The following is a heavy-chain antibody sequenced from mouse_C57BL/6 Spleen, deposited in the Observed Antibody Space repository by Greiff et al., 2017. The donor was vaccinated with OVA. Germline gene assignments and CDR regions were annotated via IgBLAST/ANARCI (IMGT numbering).Heavy chain of an antibody. J-gene: IGHJ4*01. Sequence: VQLQESGAELVKPGASVKISCKASGYAFSSYWMNWVKQRPGKGLEWIGQIYPGDGDTNYNGKFKGKATLTADKSSSTAYMQLSSLTSEDSAVYFCARSNGGACAMDYWGQGTSVTVSS. V-gene: IGHV1-80*01. CDR3: ARSNGGACAMDY. CDR2: IYPGDGDT. D-gene: IGHD2-5*01. CDR1: GYAFSSYW.